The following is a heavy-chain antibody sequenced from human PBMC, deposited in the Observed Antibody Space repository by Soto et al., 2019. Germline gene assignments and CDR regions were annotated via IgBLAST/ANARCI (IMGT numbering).Heavy chain of an antibody. CDR2: IIPIFGTA. CDR3: ARGSDYYDSSGFDY. D-gene: IGHD3-22*01. V-gene: IGHV1-69*05. CDR1: GGTFSSYA. J-gene: IGHJ4*02. Sequence: VKVSCKSSGGTFSSYAISLVRQAPGQGLEWMGGIIPIFGTANYAQKFQGRVTMTTDTSTSTAYMELRSLRSDDTAVYYCARGSDYYDSSGFDYWGQGTLVTVSS.